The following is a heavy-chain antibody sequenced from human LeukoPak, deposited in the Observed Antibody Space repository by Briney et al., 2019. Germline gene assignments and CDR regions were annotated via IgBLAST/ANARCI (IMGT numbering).Heavy chain of an antibody. D-gene: IGHD3-9*01. CDR3: AKDFMFLRYFDGGFDN. V-gene: IGHV3-30*18. CDR1: GFTFSSYG. Sequence: PGGSLRLSCAASGFTFSSYGMHWVRQAPGKGLEWVAVISYDGSNKYHARSVKGRFTISRDNAKNTLYLQMNSLRAEDTAVYYCAKDFMFLRYFDGGFDNWGQGTLVTVSS. CDR2: ISYDGSNK. J-gene: IGHJ4*02.